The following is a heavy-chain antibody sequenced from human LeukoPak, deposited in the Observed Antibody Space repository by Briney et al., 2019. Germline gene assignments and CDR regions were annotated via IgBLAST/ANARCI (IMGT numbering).Heavy chain of an antibody. V-gene: IGHV3-33*01. D-gene: IGHD2-2*01. J-gene: IGHJ4*02. Sequence: GRSLRLSCAASGITFFTYGRHWVRQAPGKGLEWVALIWYDGSNKYYADYVKGRFTISRDNSKNTLYLQMNSLRAEDTAVYYCAIGYCSITTCYAFDYWGQGTLVTVSS. CDR3: AIGYCSITTCYAFDY. CDR2: IWYDGSNK. CDR1: GITFFTYG.